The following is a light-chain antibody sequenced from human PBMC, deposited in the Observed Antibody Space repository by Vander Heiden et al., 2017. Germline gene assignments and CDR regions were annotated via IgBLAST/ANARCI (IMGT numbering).Light chain of an antibody. J-gene: IGKJ4*01. CDR2: AAS. CDR3: QQANNFPALG. V-gene: IGKV1-12*01. CDR1: QGIGTW. Sequence: DIQITQSRSSVSASVGDRVTITCRASQGIGTWLAWYQQKPGKAPKLLIYAASNLQSGVPSRFSGSGSGTDFTLTISSLQPEDFATYYCQQANNFPALGFGGGTKVEIK.